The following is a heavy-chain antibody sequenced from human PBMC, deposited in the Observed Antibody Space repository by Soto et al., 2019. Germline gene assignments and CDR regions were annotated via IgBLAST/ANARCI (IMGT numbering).Heavy chain of an antibody. J-gene: IGHJ4*02. CDR3: ARDKVDIAARFDY. CDR2: ISTSSDTL. CDR1: GFMFSSFG. V-gene: IGHV3-48*02. Sequence: EVQLVESGGGLVQPGGSLRLSCAASGFMFSSFGMNWGRQAPGKGLEWVAYISTSSDTLHYADSVMGRITISRDNAKNSLFLQMNSLRDEDTALYYSARDKVDIAARFDYWGQGTLVTVSS. D-gene: IGHD6-6*01.